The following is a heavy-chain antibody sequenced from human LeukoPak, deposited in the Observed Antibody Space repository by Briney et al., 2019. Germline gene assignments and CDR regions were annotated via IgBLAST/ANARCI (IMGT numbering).Heavy chain of an antibody. CDR1: GFIFSRYA. J-gene: IGHJ4*02. V-gene: IGHV3-64D*09. Sequence: GSLRLSCSASGFIFSRYAMHWVRQTPGKGLEYVSAISSDGDNTYYADSVKDRFTISRDNSKNTLYLQMRSLRTEDTAVYSCVKNFGYCSSISCYVFDYWGQGTLVTVSS. CDR2: ISSDGDNT. D-gene: IGHD2-2*01. CDR3: VKNFGYCSSISCYVFDY.